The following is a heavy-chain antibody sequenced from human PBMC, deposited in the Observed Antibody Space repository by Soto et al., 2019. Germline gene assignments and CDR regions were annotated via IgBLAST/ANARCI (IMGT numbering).Heavy chain of an antibody. CDR1: GGSISSGNYY. Sequence: QVQLQESGPGLVKPSQTLSLTCTVSGGSISSGNYYWNWIRQPPGKGLEWIGYIYYSGSTYSNPSLNSRVIISVDTSKNQFSLTLSAVTAADTAVYYCVAATLLGTFDYWGQGTLGTFAS. D-gene: IGHD2-15*01. V-gene: IGHV4-30-4*01. CDR3: VAATLLGTFDY. CDR2: IYYSGST. J-gene: IGHJ4*02.